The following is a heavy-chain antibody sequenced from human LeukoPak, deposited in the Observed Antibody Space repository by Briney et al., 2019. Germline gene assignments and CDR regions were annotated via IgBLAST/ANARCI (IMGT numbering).Heavy chain of an antibody. CDR1: GFTPSRHW. CDR3: AIAAGWELGY. Sequence: GGSLRLSCAVSGFTPSRHWMSWVRQTPEKGLEWVANIKEDASEENYVYSVKGRFTISRDNAKNSLYLQMNSLRAEDTAVYYCAIAAGWELGYWGQGTLVTVSS. D-gene: IGHD6-25*01. CDR2: IKEDASEE. V-gene: IGHV3-7*01. J-gene: IGHJ4*02.